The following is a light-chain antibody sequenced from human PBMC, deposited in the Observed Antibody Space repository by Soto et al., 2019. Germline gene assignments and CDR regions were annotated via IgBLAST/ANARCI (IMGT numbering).Light chain of an antibody. V-gene: IGKV1-5*03. CDR3: QHYNSYSEA. CDR2: KAS. Sequence: DIQITQSPSTLSGSVGDRVTITCRASQTISSWLAWYQQKPGKAPKLLIYKASTLKSGVPSRFSGSGSETEFTRTISSLQPDDFETYDCQHYNSYSEAFGQGTKVDIK. J-gene: IGKJ1*01. CDR1: QTISSW.